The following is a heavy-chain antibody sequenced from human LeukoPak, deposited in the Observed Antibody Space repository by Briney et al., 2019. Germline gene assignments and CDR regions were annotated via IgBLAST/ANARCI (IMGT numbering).Heavy chain of an antibody. CDR3: ARDYTATGAMDV. CDR2: IKQDGTVQ. V-gene: IGHV3-7*01. J-gene: IGHJ6*02. D-gene: IGHD2-21*02. Sequence: GGSLRLSCGASGFALSAYWMNWVRQAPGKGLQWLANIKQDGTVQHYVDSVKGRFTISRDNAKNPLFLQMNSLRAEDTALYYCARDYTATGAMDVWGQGTTVTVS. CDR1: GFALSAYW.